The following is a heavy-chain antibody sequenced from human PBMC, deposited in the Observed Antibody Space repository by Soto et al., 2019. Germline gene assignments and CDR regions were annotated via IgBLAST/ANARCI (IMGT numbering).Heavy chain of an antibody. J-gene: IGHJ5*02. CDR3: ASPPPPLITETNTWFAP. CDR2: IIPIFGTA. Sequence: SVKVSCKASGGPFSSSAISWVRQAPGQGLEWMGGIIPIFGTANYAQKSQGRVTITADESTSTAYMELSSLRSEDTAVYYCASPPPPLITETNTWFAPWGGGTLVPVSS. CDR1: GGPFSSSA. D-gene: IGHD1-7*01. V-gene: IGHV1-69*13.